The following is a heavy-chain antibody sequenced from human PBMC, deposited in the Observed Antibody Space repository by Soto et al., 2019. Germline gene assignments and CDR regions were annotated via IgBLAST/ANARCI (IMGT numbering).Heavy chain of an antibody. D-gene: IGHD6-6*01. CDR3: ARHTIAARSYYFDY. Sequence: SETLSLTCTVSGGSISSSSYYWGWIRQPPGKGLEWIGSIYYSGSTYYNPSLKSRVTISVDTSKNQFSLKLSSVTAADTAVYYCARHTIAARSYYFDYWGQGTLVTVSS. V-gene: IGHV4-39*01. CDR1: GGSISSSSYY. J-gene: IGHJ4*02. CDR2: IYYSGST.